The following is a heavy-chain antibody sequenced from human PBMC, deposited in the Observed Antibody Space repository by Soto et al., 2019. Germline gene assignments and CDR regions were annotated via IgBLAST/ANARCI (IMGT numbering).Heavy chain of an antibody. Sequence: SSETLSLTCTVSGGSINSYYWSWIRQPPGKTLEWIGYIYKTGNTKYNPSLNSRVTISVDTSKNQFSLNLSSVTAADTAVYYCTSGLSSGWLAYWGQGTLVTVSS. CDR1: GGSINSYY. J-gene: IGHJ4*02. D-gene: IGHD6-19*01. V-gene: IGHV4-59*01. CDR3: TSGLSSGWLAY. CDR2: IYKTGNT.